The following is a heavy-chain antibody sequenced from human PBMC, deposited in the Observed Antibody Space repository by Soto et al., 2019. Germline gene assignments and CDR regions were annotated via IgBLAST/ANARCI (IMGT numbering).Heavy chain of an antibody. CDR3: ARGVGYNNDYGMDV. J-gene: IGHJ6*02. D-gene: IGHD5-12*01. V-gene: IGHV3-53*01. CDR2: IYTGGSA. CDR1: GFTVSSNY. Sequence: HPGGSLRLSCAASGFTVSSNYMNWVRQAPGKGLEWVSVIYTGGSAFYADAVKGRFTISRDAFKKTLYLQMNSLRAEDTAVYYCARGVGYNNDYGMDVWGQGTTVTVSS.